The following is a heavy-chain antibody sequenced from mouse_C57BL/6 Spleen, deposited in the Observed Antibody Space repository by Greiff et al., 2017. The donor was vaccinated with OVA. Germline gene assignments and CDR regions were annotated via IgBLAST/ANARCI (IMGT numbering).Heavy chain of an antibody. CDR2: IYPSDSET. J-gene: IGHJ2*01. CDR3: AVSTMVTTRNFDY. Sequence: QVQLQQPGAELVRPGSSVKLSCKASGYTFTSYWMDWVKQRPGQGLEWIGNIYPSDSETHYNQKFKDKATLTVDKSSSTAYMQHSSLTSEDAAVYYCAVSTMVTTRNFDYWGQGTTLTVSS. V-gene: IGHV1-61*01. D-gene: IGHD2-2*01. CDR1: GYTFTSYW.